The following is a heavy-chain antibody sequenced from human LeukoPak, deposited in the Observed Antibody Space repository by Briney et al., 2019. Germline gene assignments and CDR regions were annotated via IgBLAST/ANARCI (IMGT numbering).Heavy chain of an antibody. CDR1: GFTFSNYA. CDR3: VREDYGGNSVFDS. V-gene: IGHV3-23*01. J-gene: IGHJ4*02. D-gene: IGHD4-23*01. CDR2: IGGRGGAP. Sequence: GGSLRLSCAASGFTFSNYAMSWVRQAPGKGLEWVSTIGGRGGAPYNADSVEGRFTISRDNAKNSLYLQMNSLRAEDTAVYYCVREDYGGNSVFDSWGQGTLVTVSS.